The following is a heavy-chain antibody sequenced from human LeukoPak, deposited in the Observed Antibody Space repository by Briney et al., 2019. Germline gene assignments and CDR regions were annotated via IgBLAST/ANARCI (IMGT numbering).Heavy chain of an antibody. J-gene: IGHJ4*02. CDR1: GFTFSSYW. V-gene: IGHV3-7*01. CDR2: IKKDGSEK. D-gene: IGHD5-18*01. Sequence: GGSLRLSCAASGFTFSSYWMSWVRQAPGKGLEWVANIKKDGSEKYSVDSVKGRFTISRDNAKTSLYLQMNSLRAEDTAVYYCARHLSGITGYTYGRGIDYWGQGTLVTVSS. CDR3: ARHLSGITGYTYGRGIDY.